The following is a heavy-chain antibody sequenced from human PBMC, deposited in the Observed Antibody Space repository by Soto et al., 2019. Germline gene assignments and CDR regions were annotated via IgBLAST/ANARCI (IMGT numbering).Heavy chain of an antibody. CDR1: GYTLTELS. CDR2: FDPEDGET. CDR3: ATVLRNGYYDFWSVFDY. J-gene: IGHJ4*02. Sequence: ASVKVSCKVSGYTLTELSMHWVRQAPGKGLEWMGGFDPEDGETIYAQKFQGRVTMTEDTSTDTAYMELSSLRSEDTAVYYCATVLRNGYYDFWSVFDYWGQGTLVTVSS. D-gene: IGHD3-3*01. V-gene: IGHV1-24*01.